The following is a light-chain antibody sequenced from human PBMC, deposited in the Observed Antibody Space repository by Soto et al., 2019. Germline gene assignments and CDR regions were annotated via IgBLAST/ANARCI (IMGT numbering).Light chain of an antibody. Sequence: EIVMTQSPATLSVSPGERATLSCRASQSVSSNLAWYQQKPGQAPRLLIYDASNRATGIPARFSGSGSGTDFTLTISSLEPEDFAVYYCQHYGSSMFTFGQGTKVDIK. CDR2: DAS. V-gene: IGKV3D-15*01. CDR3: QHYGSSMFT. CDR1: QSVSSN. J-gene: IGKJ2*01.